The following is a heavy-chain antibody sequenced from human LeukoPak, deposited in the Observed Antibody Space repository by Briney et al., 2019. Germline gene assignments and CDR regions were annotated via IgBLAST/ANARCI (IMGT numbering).Heavy chain of an antibody. Sequence: GGSLRLSCVASGFTFSTYWMSWVRQAPGKGLEWVANIKEDGSEKYYVDSVEGRLTISRDNSKNTLYLQMNSLRAEDTAVYYCARDYLSYWGQGTLVTVSS. V-gene: IGHV3-7*01. D-gene: IGHD2/OR15-2a*01. CDR3: ARDYLSY. J-gene: IGHJ4*02. CDR2: IKEDGSEK. CDR1: GFTFSTYW.